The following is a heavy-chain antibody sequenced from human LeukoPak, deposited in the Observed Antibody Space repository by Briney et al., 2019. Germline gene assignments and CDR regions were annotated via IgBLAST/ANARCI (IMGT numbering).Heavy chain of an antibody. CDR2: IYHSGST. Sequence: PSETLSLTCAVSGGSISSGGYSWSWIRQPPGKGLEWIGYIYHSGSTYYNPSLKSRVTISVDTSKNQFSLKLSSVTAADTAVYYCARGIVVVVAATLDYYYYGMDVWGQGTTVTVSS. J-gene: IGHJ6*02. CDR3: ARGIVVVVAATLDYYYYGMDV. D-gene: IGHD2-15*01. V-gene: IGHV4-30-2*01. CDR1: GGSISSGGYS.